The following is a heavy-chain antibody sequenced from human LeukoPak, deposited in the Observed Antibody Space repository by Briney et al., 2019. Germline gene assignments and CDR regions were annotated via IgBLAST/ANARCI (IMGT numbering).Heavy chain of an antibody. J-gene: IGHJ5*02. CDR2: IIPILGIA. CDR3: ARDGSRDSGSYLNWFDP. D-gene: IGHD1-26*01. Sequence: ASVKVSCKASGGTFSSYAISWVRQAPGQGLEWMGRIIPILGIANYAQKFQGRVTITADKSTSTACMELSSLRSEDTAVYYCARDGSRDSGSYLNWFDPWGQGTLVTVSS. CDR1: GGTFSSYA. V-gene: IGHV1-69*04.